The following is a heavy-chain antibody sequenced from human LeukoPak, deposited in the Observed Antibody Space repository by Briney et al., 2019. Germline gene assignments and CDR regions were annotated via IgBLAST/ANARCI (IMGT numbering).Heavy chain of an antibody. J-gene: IGHJ3*02. CDR3: ASGITMVRGVIRPGDAFDI. CDR2: IIPIFGTA. Sequence: ASVKVSCKASGGTFSSYAISWVRQAPGQGLEWMGGIIPIFGTANYAQKFQGRVTITADESTSTAYMELSSLRSEDTAVYYCASGITMVRGVIRPGDAFDIWGQGTMVTVSS. V-gene: IGHV1-69*13. D-gene: IGHD3-10*01. CDR1: GGTFSSYA.